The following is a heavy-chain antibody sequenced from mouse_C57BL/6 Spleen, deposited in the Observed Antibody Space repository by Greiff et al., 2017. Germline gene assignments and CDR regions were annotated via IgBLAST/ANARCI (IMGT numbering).Heavy chain of an antibody. CDR2: IDPETGGT. CDR3: TRHLNWFAY. V-gene: IGHV1-15*01. CDR1: GYTFTDYE. J-gene: IGHJ3*01. Sequence: QVQLKESGAELVRPGASVTLSCKASGYTFTDYEMHWVKQTPVHGLEWIGAIDPETGGTAYNQKFKGKAILTADKSSSTAYMELRSLTSEDSAVYYCTRHLNWFAYWGQGTLVTVSA.